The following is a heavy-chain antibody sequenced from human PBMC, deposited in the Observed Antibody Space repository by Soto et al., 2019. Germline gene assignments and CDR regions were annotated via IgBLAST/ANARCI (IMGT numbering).Heavy chain of an antibody. CDR2: INAGNGNT. CDR3: ARYDYNGYYFDY. Sequence: ASVKVSCKASGYTFTSYAMHWVRQAPGQRLEWMGWINAGNGNTKYSQKFQGRVTITRDTSATTAYMELSSLRSEDTAVYYCARYDYNGYYFDYWGQGTLVTVSS. CDR1: GYTFTSYA. J-gene: IGHJ4*02. V-gene: IGHV1-3*01. D-gene: IGHD4-4*01.